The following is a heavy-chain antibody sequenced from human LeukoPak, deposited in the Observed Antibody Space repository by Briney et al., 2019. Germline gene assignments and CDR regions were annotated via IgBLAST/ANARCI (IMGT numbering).Heavy chain of an antibody. CDR3: ARDQAIDIRAYDI. CDR2: IDAGGSYI. V-gene: IGHV3-21*01. CDR1: GFALSGDN. D-gene: IGHD5-12*01. J-gene: IGHJ3*02. Sequence: GGSLRLSCAASGFALSGDNMNWVRQAPGKGLEWVPFIDAGGSYIRYADSVKGRFTISRDNAKNSLFLQMNSLRAEDTAMYFCARDQAIDIRAYDIWGHGTMVTVSS.